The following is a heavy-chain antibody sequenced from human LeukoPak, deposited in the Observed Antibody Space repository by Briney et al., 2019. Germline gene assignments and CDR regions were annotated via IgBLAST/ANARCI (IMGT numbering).Heavy chain of an antibody. CDR2: IHTSGST. J-gene: IGHJ4*02. CDR3: ARSWIRDWYYFDY. V-gene: IGHV4-4*07. D-gene: IGHD5-18*01. Sequence: PSETLSLTCTVAGGSISTYYWSWIRQPPGKGLEWMGHIHTSGSTNYNPSLKSRVTMSVDTSKNQFSLKLSSVTAADTAVYYCARSWIRDWYYFDYWGQGTLVTVSS. CDR1: GGSISTYY.